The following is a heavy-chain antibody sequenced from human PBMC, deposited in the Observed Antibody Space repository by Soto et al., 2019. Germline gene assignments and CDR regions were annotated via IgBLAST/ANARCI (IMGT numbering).Heavy chain of an antibody. CDR2: IHYSVNT. J-gene: IGHJ6*02. V-gene: IGHV4-59*01. D-gene: IGHD1-1*01. Sequence: PXESLSLTCNVSKDSINSYYWTWIRQSPGKGLEWIGYIHYSVNTNYNPSLKSRVTISIDKSKKFFSLKLTSVTAADTAMYFCARKRETTASPTDFSYYGLYAWGRGTTVTVSS. CDR1: KDSINSYY. CDR3: ARKRETTASPTDFSYYGLYA.